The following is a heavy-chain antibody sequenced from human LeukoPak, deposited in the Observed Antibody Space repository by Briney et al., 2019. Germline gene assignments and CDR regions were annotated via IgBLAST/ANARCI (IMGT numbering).Heavy chain of an antibody. J-gene: IGHJ4*02. CDR1: GYRFTNYG. V-gene: IGHV1-18*01. CDR2: ISGYNGNL. CDR3: ARADRLGAALLVSFHF. D-gene: IGHD3-16*01. Sequence: GASVKVSCKASGYRFTNYGFSWVRQAPGQGLEWMGWISGYNGNLNFAQKFQGRVIMTTDTSTSTAYMELRSLRSDDTAVYYCARADRLGAALLVSFHFWRRRPRVTVSS.